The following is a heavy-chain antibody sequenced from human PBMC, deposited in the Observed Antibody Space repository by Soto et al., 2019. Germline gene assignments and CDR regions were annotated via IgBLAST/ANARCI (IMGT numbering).Heavy chain of an antibody. CDR2: IVSSSAYT. D-gene: IGHD6-13*01. CDR3: ARLRASSWYLGGYLDY. J-gene: IGHJ4*02. V-gene: IGHV3-11*06. Sequence: PGGSLRLSCAASGFTFSDSYMAWIRQAPGKGLEFVSYIVSSSAYTNYAGSVKGRFTISRDNAKNSVYLEMSSLRVEDTAVYYCARLRASSWYLGGYLDYWGQGVLVTVSS. CDR1: GFTFSDSY.